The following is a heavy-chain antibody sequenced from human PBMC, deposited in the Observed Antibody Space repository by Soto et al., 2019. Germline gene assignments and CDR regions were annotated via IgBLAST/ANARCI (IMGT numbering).Heavy chain of an antibody. Sequence: EVQLVESGGGLVLPGSSLRLSCVGSGFSFADYWMTWVRQAPGKGLEWVSNMNQDGSQIYYVDYLKGRFTMSRDNIKNSLYLQMNSLEVGDAAIYYGARTNLDASLAGSDFWGQGTLFRVSS. D-gene: IGHD3-3*01. CDR3: ARTNLDASLAGSDF. J-gene: IGHJ4*02. CDR2: MNQDGSQI. CDR1: GFSFADYW. V-gene: IGHV3-7*01.